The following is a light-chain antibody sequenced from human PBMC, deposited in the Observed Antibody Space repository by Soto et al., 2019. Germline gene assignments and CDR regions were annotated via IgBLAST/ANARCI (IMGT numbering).Light chain of an antibody. CDR2: KAS. CDR1: QSISSW. Sequence: DIQMTQSPSTLSASIGDRVTITFRASQSISSWLAWYQQKPGTAPKLLIYKASTLKSGVPSRFSGSGSGTEFTLTISSLQPDDFATYYCQHYNSYSEAFGQGTKVDIK. J-gene: IGKJ1*01. V-gene: IGKV1-5*03. CDR3: QHYNSYSEA.